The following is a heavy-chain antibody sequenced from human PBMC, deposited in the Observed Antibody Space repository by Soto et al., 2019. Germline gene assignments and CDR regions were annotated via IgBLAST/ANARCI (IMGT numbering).Heavy chain of an antibody. D-gene: IGHD2-21*01. CDR2: IKSKTDGGTT. J-gene: IGHJ4*02. V-gene: IGHV3-15*07. Sequence: EVQLVESGGGLVKPGGSLRLSCAASGFTFSNAWMNWVRQAPGKGLEWVGRIKSKTDGGTTDYAAPVKGRFTISRDDSNNTLYLQMNSLRTEHTAVYYCIVRYPYYFDYWGQGTLVTVSS. CDR1: GFTFSNAW. CDR3: IVRYPYYFDY.